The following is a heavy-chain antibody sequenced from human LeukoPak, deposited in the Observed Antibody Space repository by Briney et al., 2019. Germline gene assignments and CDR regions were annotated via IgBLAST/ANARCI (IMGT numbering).Heavy chain of an antibody. CDR1: GFTDSSNY. CDR2: IYSGGST. D-gene: IGHD3-10*01. Sequence: PGGSLRLFCSASGFTDSSNYMSWLCQAQGRGLEWGSVIYSGGSTYYADSVKGRFTISRDNSKNTLYLQMNSLRAEDTAVYYCGGLLWAPGQVDYWGQGTLVTVSS. CDR3: GGLLWAPGQVDY. J-gene: IGHJ4*02. V-gene: IGHV3-53*01.